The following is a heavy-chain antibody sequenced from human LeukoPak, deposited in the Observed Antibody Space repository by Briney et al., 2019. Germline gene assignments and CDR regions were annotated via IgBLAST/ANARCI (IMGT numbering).Heavy chain of an antibody. V-gene: IGHV3-73*01. J-gene: IGHJ4*02. CDR1: GFTFSGST. Sequence: GGSLRLSCAAYGFTFSGSTIHWVRQASGKGLEWVGRLGTKAVNYATTYAECVKGRFTISRDDSKNTAYLQMNNLRTEDTAVYFCSGGGPSGTYFIDNWGQGNVLSVSS. D-gene: IGHD1-26*01. CDR3: SGGGPSGTYFIDN. CDR2: LGTKAVNYAT.